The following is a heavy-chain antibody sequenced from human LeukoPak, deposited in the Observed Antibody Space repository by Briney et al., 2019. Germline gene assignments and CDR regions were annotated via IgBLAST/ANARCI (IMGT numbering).Heavy chain of an antibody. Sequence: GGSLRLSCAASGFTFSSYAMSWVRQAPGKGLEWVANIKQDGSEKYYVDSVKGRFTISRDNAKNSLYLQMNSLRAEDTAVYYCARDDCSSISCYHNWFDPWGQGTLVTVSS. CDR2: IKQDGSEK. D-gene: IGHD2-2*01. CDR1: GFTFSSYA. V-gene: IGHV3-7*01. CDR3: ARDDCSSISCYHNWFDP. J-gene: IGHJ5*02.